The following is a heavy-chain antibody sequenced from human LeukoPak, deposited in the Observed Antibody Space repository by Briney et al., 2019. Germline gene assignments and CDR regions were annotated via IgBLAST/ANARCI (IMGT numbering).Heavy chain of an antibody. CDR3: ARAVNSRYFDWIRGFDY. V-gene: IGHV4-30-2*01. D-gene: IGHD3-9*01. CDR2: IYHGGST. J-gene: IGHJ4*02. Sequence: SETLSLTCAVSGGSISSGGYSWSWIRQPPGKGLEWIGYIYHGGSTYYNPSLKSRFTISVHRSKNQFSLKLSSVTAADTAVYYCARAVNSRYFDWIRGFDYWGQGTLVTVSS. CDR1: GGSISSGGYS.